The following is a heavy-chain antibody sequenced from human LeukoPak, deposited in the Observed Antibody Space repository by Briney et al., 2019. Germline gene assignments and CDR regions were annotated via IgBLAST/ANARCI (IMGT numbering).Heavy chain of an antibody. J-gene: IGHJ6*04. CDR1: GFTFSSYN. D-gene: IGHD4-17*01. Sequence: PGGSLRLSCAASGFTFSSYNMNWVRQAPGKGLEWVSSITSSSSYIYYADSVKGRFTISRDNAKNSLYLQMNSLRAEDTAVYSCARDDYGGMDVWGKGTTVTVSS. CDR2: ITSSSSYI. V-gene: IGHV3-21*01. CDR3: ARDDYGGMDV.